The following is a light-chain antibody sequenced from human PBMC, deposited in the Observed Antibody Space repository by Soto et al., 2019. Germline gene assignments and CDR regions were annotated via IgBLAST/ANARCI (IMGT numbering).Light chain of an antibody. Sequence: QSVLTQPPSVSGAPGQRVTISCTGSTSNIGAGYNVHGYQQLPGAAPKLLIYGNTNRPSGVPDRFSGSKSGNSASLAITGLQAEDEAVFYCQSYDSSLSDVVFGGGTKLTVL. J-gene: IGLJ2*01. CDR3: QSYDSSLSDVV. CDR1: TSNIGAGYN. V-gene: IGLV1-40*01. CDR2: GNT.